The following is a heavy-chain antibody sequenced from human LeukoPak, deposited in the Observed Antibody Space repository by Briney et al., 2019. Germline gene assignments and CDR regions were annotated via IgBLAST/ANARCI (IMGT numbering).Heavy chain of an antibody. J-gene: IGHJ4*02. V-gene: IGHV4-39*01. CDR3: ASGYSYGYVWY. CDR2: IYYSGST. CDR1: GGSISSSSYY. D-gene: IGHD5-18*01. Sequence: SETLSLTCTVSGGSISSSSYYWGWIRQPPGKGLEWIGSIYYSGSTYYNPSLKSRVTISVDTSKNQFSLKLSSVTAADTAAYYCASGYSYGYVWYWGQGTLVTVSS.